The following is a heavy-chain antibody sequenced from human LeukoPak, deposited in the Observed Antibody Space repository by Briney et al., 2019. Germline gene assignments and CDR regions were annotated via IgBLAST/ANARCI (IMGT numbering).Heavy chain of an antibody. V-gene: IGHV4-59*01. CDR3: ARYDAFDI. J-gene: IGHJ3*02. CDR1: GGSISPYY. CDR2: IYYSGST. Sequence: KSSETLSLTCTVSGGSISPYYWSWIRQPPGKGLEYIGYIYYSGSTNYNPSLKSRVTISVDTSKNQFSLKLSSVTAADTAVYYCARYDAFDIWGQGTMVTVSS.